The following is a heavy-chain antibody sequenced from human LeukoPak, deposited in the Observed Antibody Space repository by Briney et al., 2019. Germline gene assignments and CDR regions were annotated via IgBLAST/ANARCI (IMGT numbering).Heavy chain of an antibody. Sequence: PSETLALTCTVSGGSISGCYWSWIRQPPGKGLEWIGYMYYSGSTNYNPSLRSRVTISVDTSKNQFSLKLSSVTAADTAVYYCARNQGSGWYYDYWCQGILVTVSS. J-gene: IGHJ4*02. V-gene: IGHV4-59*08. CDR3: ARNQGSGWYYDY. D-gene: IGHD6-19*01. CDR1: GGSISGCY. CDR2: MYYSGST.